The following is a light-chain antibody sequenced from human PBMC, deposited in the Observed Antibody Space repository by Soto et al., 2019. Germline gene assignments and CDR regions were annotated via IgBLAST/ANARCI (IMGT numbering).Light chain of an antibody. CDR2: SDD. Sequence: QSVLTQPPSASGTPGQRVTMSCSGSNSNLGDKAVTWYQQIPGTAPKVVIHSDDQRPSGVPDRFAGSKSGNSASLAISAVQSEDEADYFCASWDDSLTLVFGGGTKLTVL. J-gene: IGLJ2*01. CDR1: NSNLGDKA. V-gene: IGLV1-44*01. CDR3: ASWDDSLTLV.